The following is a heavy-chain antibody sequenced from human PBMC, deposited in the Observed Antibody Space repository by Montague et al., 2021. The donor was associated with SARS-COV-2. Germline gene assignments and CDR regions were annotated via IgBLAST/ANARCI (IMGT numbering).Heavy chain of an antibody. CDR1: GGSISDNNW. V-gene: IGHV4-4*02. D-gene: IGHD1-26*01. J-gene: IGHJ5*02. Sequence: SETLSLTCGVSGGSISDNNWWSWVRQSPETGLEWIGEISLGGHTDYNPSLKSRVTISLDKSKNQFSLTLTSVTAADTAVYYCARDIWEPEVRSWGWFDPWGQGILVTVSS. CDR2: ISLGGHT. CDR3: ARDIWEPEVRSWGWFDP.